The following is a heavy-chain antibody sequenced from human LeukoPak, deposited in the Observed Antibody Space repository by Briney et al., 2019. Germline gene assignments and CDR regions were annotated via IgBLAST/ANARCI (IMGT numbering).Heavy chain of an antibody. Sequence: GGSLRLSCAASGFTFSSYGMHWVRQAPGKGLEWVAVISYDGSNKYYADSVKGRFTISRDNSKNTLYLQMNSLRAEDTAVYYCARGLVTIFGVVPGAFDIWGQGTMVTVSS. D-gene: IGHD3-3*01. V-gene: IGHV3-30*03. J-gene: IGHJ3*02. CDR3: ARGLVTIFGVVPGAFDI. CDR1: GFTFSSYG. CDR2: ISYDGSNK.